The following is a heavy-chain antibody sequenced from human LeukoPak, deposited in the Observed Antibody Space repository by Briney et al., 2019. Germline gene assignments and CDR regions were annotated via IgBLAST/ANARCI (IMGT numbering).Heavy chain of an antibody. CDR1: GYTFTGYY. J-gene: IGHJ4*02. CDR2: INPNSGGT. D-gene: IGHD5-18*01. Sequence: ASVKVSCKASGYTFTGYYMHWVRQAPGQGLEWMGWINPNSGGTNYAQKFRGRVTMTRDTSISTAYMELSRLRSDDTAVYYCARGDTAMMRPFDYWGQGPPVTVSS. CDR3: ARGDTAMMRPFDY. V-gene: IGHV1-2*02.